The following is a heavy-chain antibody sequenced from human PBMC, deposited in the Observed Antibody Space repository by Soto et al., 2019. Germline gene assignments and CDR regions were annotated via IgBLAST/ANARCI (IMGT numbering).Heavy chain of an antibody. V-gene: IGHV1-18*01. Sequence: ASVKVSCKASGYTFTNYAVTWVRQAPGQGLEWMGWINVYDGNTKYAQKFQGRVTMTTDTSTNTVYMELRSLTSDDTAVHYCARDGVAVTTGIAGYWGQGTLVTVSS. CDR3: ARDGVAVTTGIAGY. J-gene: IGHJ4*02. CDR1: GYTFTNYA. CDR2: INVYDGNT. D-gene: IGHD4-4*01.